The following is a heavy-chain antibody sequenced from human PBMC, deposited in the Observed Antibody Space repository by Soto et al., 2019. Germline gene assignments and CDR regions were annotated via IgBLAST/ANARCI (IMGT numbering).Heavy chain of an antibody. CDR1: GCTFSSYT. CDR2: IIPILGIA. V-gene: IGHV1-69*04. CDR3: ARDARSSFDWFDP. J-gene: IGHJ5*02. Sequence: SVKVSCKASGCTFSSYTISWVRQAPGQGLEWMGRIIPILGIANYAQKFQGRVTITADKSTSTAYMELSSLRSEDTAVYYCARDARSSFDWFDPWGQGTLVTVSS.